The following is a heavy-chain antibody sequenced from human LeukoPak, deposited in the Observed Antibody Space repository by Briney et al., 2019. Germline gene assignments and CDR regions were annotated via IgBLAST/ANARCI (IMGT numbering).Heavy chain of an antibody. J-gene: IGHJ4*02. CDR3: ARDRLRLWLGYNQRSFDY. CDR1: GYTFTSYG. V-gene: IGHV1-18*01. Sequence: AAVKVSCKASGYTFTSYGISWVRQAPGQGLEWMGWISAYNGNTNYAQKLQGRVTMTTDTSTSTAYMELRSLRSDDTAVYYCARDRLRLWLGYNQRSFDYWGQGTLVTVSS. D-gene: IGHD5-12*01. CDR2: ISAYNGNT.